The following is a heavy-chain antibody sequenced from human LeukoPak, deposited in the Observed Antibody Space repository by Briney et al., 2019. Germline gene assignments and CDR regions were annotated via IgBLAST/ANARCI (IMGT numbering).Heavy chain of an antibody. D-gene: IGHD5-18*01. CDR3: AKDIGTAMVRNAFDI. Sequence: QPGGSLRLSCAASGFTFDDYAIHWVRQAPGKGLEWVSGISWNSGSIGYADSVKGRFTISRDNAKNSLYLQMNSLRAEDMALYYCAKDIGTAMVRNAFDIWGQGTMVTVSS. J-gene: IGHJ3*02. CDR2: ISWNSGSI. V-gene: IGHV3-9*03. CDR1: GFTFDDYA.